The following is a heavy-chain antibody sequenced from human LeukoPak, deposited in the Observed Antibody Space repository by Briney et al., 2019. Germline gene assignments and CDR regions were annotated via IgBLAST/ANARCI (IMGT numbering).Heavy chain of an antibody. V-gene: IGHV3-30-3*01. CDR2: ISYDGSNK. D-gene: IGHD6-13*01. CDR3: ARAAGSRSSSWYDPPHY. CDR1: GFTFSSYA. J-gene: IGHJ4*02. Sequence: GGSLRLSSAASGFTFSSYAMHWVRQAPGKGLEWVAVISYDGSNKYYADSVKGRFTISRDNSKNTLYLQMNSLRAEDTAVYYCARAAGSRSSSWYDPPHYWGQGTLVTVSS.